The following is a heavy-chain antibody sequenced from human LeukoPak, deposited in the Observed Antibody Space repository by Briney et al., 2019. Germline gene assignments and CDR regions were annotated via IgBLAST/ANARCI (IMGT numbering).Heavy chain of an antibody. V-gene: IGHV3-30*18. J-gene: IGHJ4*02. CDR3: AKDSRNYYGSGSYFDY. CDR1: GFTFSSYG. Sequence: PGRSLRLSCAASGFTFSSYGMHWVRQAPGKGLEWVAVISYDGSNKYYADSVKGRFTISRDNSKNTLYLQMNSLRAEDTAVYYCAKDSRNYYGSGSYFDYWGQGTLVTVSS. CDR2: ISYDGSNK. D-gene: IGHD3-10*01.